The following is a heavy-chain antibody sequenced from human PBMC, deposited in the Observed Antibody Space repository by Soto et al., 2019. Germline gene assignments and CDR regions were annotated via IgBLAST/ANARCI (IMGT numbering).Heavy chain of an antibody. CDR3: ARVPYSGGWQNWFDP. J-gene: IGHJ5*02. CDR1: GGSISSYY. CDR2: IYYSGST. D-gene: IGHD6-19*01. Sequence: SETLSLTCTVSGGSISSYYWSWIRQPPGKGLKWIGYIYYSGSTNYNPSLKSRVTISVDTSKNQFSLKLSSVTAADTAVYYCARVPYSGGWQNWFDPWGQGTLVTVSS. V-gene: IGHV4-59*01.